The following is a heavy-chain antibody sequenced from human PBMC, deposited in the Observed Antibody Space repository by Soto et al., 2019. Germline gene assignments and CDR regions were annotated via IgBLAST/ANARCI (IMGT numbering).Heavy chain of an antibody. D-gene: IGHD1-20*01. CDR2: ISYDGSNK. Sequence: RSLRLSWAACGFSFSSSGIPGVRQAPGTALEWVAVISYDGSNKFYADSVKGRFTISRDNFRNNLYLQMNSLRAEDTAVYYCAKEFHSWNYFDYWGQVTLVTVSS. CDR3: AKEFHSWNYFDY. CDR1: GFSFSSSG. J-gene: IGHJ4*02. V-gene: IGHV3-30*18.